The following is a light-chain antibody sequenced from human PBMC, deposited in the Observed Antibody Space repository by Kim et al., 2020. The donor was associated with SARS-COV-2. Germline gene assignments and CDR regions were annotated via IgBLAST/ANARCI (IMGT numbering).Light chain of an antibody. CDR3: SSYTSSSTV. Sequence: PGPSITSSCTGTSSDVGGYNYVSWYQQHPGKAPKLMIYDVSNRPSGVSNRFSGSKSGNTASLTISGLQAEDEADYYCSSYTSSSTVFGTGTKVTVL. CDR1: SSDVGGYNY. J-gene: IGLJ1*01. CDR2: DVS. V-gene: IGLV2-14*03.